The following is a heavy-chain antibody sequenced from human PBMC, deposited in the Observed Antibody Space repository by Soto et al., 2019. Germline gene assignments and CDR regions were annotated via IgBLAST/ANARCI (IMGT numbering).Heavy chain of an antibody. J-gene: IGHJ6*02. CDR2: IIPIFGTA. D-gene: IGHD5-12*01. V-gene: IGHV1-69*12. Sequence: QVQLVQSGAEVKKPGSSVKVSCKASGGTFSSYAISWVRQAPGQGLEWMGGIIPIFGTANYAQKFQGRVTITAXXSXSXXYMELSSLRSEDTAVYYCARVDGYNYGYYYYGMDVWGQGTTVTVSS. CDR1: GGTFSSYA. CDR3: ARVDGYNYGYYYYGMDV.